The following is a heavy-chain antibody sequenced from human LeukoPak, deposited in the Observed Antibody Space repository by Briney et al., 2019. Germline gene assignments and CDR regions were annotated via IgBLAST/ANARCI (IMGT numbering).Heavy chain of an antibody. J-gene: IGHJ4*02. CDR1: GFSLSGYW. Sequence: GGSLRLSCVASGFSLSGYWMYWVRQAPGKGLMYISRNNGDGSTTNYADVVKGRFTMSRDNVKNTLYLQMNSLRVEDTAVYYCATDRERDPSVYYLVGGQGTLITVSS. V-gene: IGHV3-74*01. CDR3: ATDRERDPSVYYLV. CDR2: NNGDGSTT. D-gene: IGHD3-22*01.